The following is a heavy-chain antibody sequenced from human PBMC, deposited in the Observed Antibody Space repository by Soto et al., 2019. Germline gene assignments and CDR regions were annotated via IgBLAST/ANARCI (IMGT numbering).Heavy chain of an antibody. Sequence: VASVKVSCKASGYTFTSYYMHWVRQAPGQGLEWMGIINPSGGSTSYAQKFQGRVTMTRDTSTSTVYMELSSLRSEDTAVYYCATAIAAASHPHPLFYPYMDVWGKGTTVTVSS. J-gene: IGHJ6*03. CDR3: ATAIAAASHPHPLFYPYMDV. V-gene: IGHV1-46*03. CDR1: GYTFTSYY. CDR2: INPSGGST. D-gene: IGHD6-13*01.